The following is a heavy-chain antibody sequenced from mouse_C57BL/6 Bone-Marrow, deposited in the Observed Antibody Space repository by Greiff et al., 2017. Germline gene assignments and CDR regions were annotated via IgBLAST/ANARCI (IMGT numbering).Heavy chain of an antibody. CDR1: GYTFTSYW. Sequence: QVQLQQPGAELVMPGASVKLSCKASGYTFTSYWMHWVKQRPGQGLEWIGEIDPSDSYTNYNQKFKGKSTLTVDKSSSTAYMQLSSLTSEDSAVYYCARSPFYYYGSSSFDYWGQGTTLTVSS. V-gene: IGHV1-69*01. CDR3: ARSPFYYYGSSSFDY. J-gene: IGHJ2*01. D-gene: IGHD1-1*01. CDR2: IDPSDSYT.